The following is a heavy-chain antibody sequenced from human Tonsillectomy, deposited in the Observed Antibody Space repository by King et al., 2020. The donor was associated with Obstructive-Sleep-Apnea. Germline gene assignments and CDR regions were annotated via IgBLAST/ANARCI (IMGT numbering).Heavy chain of an antibody. CDR3: ARHARGLDAFDI. CDR2: IYYSGST. D-gene: IGHD3-22*01. CDR1: GGSISSSSYY. V-gene: IGHV4-39*01. Sequence: LPLQESGPGLVKPSETLSLTCTVSGGSISSSSYYWGWIRRPPGKGLEWIGSIYYSGSTYYNTSLTSRVTISVDSSKNQFSLKLSSVTAADTAVYYCARHARGLDAFDIWGQGTMVTVSS. J-gene: IGHJ3*02.